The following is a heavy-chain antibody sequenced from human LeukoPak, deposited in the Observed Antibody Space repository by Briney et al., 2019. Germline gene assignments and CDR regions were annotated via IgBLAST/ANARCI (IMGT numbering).Heavy chain of an antibody. CDR1: GFTVSSNY. Sequence: PGGSLRLCCAASGFTVSSNYMSWVRQAPGKGLEGVSAISGSGGSTYYADSVKGRFTISRDTAKNALYLQMNSLRAEDTAVYYCAREDGNWFDPWGQGTLVTVSS. V-gene: IGHV3-23*01. J-gene: IGHJ5*02. CDR2: ISGSGGST. CDR3: AREDGNWFDP.